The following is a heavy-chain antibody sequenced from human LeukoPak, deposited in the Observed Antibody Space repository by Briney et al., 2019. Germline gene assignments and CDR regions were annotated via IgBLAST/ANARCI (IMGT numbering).Heavy chain of an antibody. J-gene: IGHJ3*02. CDR2: IRYDGSNK. CDR3: AKGYCSSTSCLKGAFDI. V-gene: IGHV3-30*02. D-gene: IGHD2-2*01. CDR1: GFTFSSYG. Sequence: GGSLRLSCAASGFTFSSYGMHWVRQAPGKGLEWVAFIRYDGSNKYYADSVKGRFTISRDNSKNTLYLQMNSLRAEDTAVYYCAKGYCSSTSCLKGAFDIWGQGTMVTVSS.